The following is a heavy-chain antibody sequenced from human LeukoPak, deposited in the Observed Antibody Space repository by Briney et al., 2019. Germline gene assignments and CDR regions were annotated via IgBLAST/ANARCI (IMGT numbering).Heavy chain of an antibody. D-gene: IGHD3-3*01. CDR3: ATIFWSGSSWERASDR. J-gene: IGHJ5*02. V-gene: IGHV1-2*02. Sequence: GASVKVSCKASGYTFTGYYMHWVRQAPGEGLEWMGWINPQSGVTDYAQKFQGRVTMTRDTSTSTAYMDLRRLISDDTAVYYCATIFWSGSSWERASDRWGQGTLVTVSS. CDR2: INPQSGVT. CDR1: GYTFTGYY.